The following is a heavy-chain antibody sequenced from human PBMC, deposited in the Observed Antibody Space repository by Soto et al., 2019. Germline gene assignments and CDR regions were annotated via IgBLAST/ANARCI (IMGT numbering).Heavy chain of an antibody. J-gene: IGHJ4*02. V-gene: IGHV3-7*01. D-gene: IGHD1-1*01. CDR1: GFPFNRFC. CDR3: LGDGWNNPRIIEY. Sequence: EVQLVESGGGLVQPGGSLRLSCGAAGFPFNRFCMSWVRQAPGKGLEWVATINPDGSDKKYVDSVRGRFTISRDNAENSLHLTTNSLVAEDTAIYYCLGDGWNNPRIIEYWGRGTLVTVSS. CDR2: INPDGSDK.